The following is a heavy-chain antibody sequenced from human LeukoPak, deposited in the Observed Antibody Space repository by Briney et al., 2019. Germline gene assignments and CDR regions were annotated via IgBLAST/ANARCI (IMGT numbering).Heavy chain of an antibody. CDR3: AGRDGGSRFGS. J-gene: IGHJ5*02. CDR2: IYYSGST. D-gene: IGHD2-15*01. Sequence: SETLSLTCTVSGGSISSGDYYWSWIRQPPGKGLEWIGYIYYSGSTYYNPSLKSRVTISVDTSKNQFSLKLSSATAADTAVYYCAGRDGGSRFGSWGQGTLVTVSS. CDR1: GGSISSGDYY. V-gene: IGHV4-30-4*08.